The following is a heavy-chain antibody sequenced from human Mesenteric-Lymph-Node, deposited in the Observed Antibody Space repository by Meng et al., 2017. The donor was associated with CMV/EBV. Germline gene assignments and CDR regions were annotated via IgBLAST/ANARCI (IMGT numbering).Heavy chain of an antibody. D-gene: IGHD3-10*01. CDR3: VGGSRREFYFDY. V-gene: IGHV3-21*01. Sequence: ESLKISCAASGFTFSSYSMNWVRQAPGKGLEWVSSISSSSSYIYYADSVKGRFTISRDNAKNSLYLQMNSLRAEDTAVYYCVGGSRREFYFDYWGQGTLVTVSS. CDR1: GFTFSSYS. J-gene: IGHJ4*02. CDR2: ISSSSSYI.